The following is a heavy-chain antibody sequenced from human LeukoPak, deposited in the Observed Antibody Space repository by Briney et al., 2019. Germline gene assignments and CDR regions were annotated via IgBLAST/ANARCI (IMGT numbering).Heavy chain of an antibody. D-gene: IGHD4-17*01. V-gene: IGHV3-30*18. CDR1: RVTSTIHS. CDR3: AKGRYGGYGSFDN. CDR2: ISSDGSYT. Sequence: VGSLRLSCAQSRVTSTIHSTHCGCESPRKGLERGALISSDGSYTYYVDSVKGRFTISKDNSKNTLSLQMNSVRPEDTTVYYCAKGRYGGYGSFDNWGQGTMVTVSS. J-gene: IGHJ3*02.